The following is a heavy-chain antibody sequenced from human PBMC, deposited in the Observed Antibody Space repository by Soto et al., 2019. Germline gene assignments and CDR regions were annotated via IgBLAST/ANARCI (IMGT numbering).Heavy chain of an antibody. D-gene: IGHD3-22*01. CDR1: GFTFSSYS. CDR2: ISSSSSTI. Sequence: GGSLRLSCAASGFTFSSYSMNWVRQAPGKGLEWVSYISSSSSTIYYADYVKGRFTISRDNAKNSLYLQMNSLRYEDTAVYYCATSSSGYYAALGYWGQGTLVTVSS. V-gene: IGHV3-48*02. CDR3: ATSSSGYYAALGY. J-gene: IGHJ4*02.